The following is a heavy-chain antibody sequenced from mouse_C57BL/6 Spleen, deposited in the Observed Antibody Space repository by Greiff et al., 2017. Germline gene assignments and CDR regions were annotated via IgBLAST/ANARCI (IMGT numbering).Heavy chain of an antibody. J-gene: IGHJ4*01. V-gene: IGHV2-5*01. CDR3: AKNAALVTTVVGAMDY. Sequence: VKLQESGPGLVQPSQSLSITCTVSGFSLTSYGVHWVRQSPGKGLEWLGVLWRGGSTDYNAAFMSRLSITKDNSKSQVFFKMNSLQADDTAIYYGAKNAALVTTVVGAMDYWGQGTSVTVSS. CDR1: GFSLTSYG. D-gene: IGHD1-1*01. CDR2: LWRGGST.